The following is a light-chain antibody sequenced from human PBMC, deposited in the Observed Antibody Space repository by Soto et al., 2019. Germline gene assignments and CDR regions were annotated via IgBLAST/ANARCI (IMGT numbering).Light chain of an antibody. V-gene: IGKV3-20*01. CDR3: QQYGSSRLT. CDR1: QSVSSSY. J-gene: IGKJ4*01. CDR2: GAS. Sequence: IVLTQSPGTLSLSPGERATLYCRASQSVSSSYLAWYQQKPGQAPRLLIYGASSRATGIPDRFSGSGSGTDFTLTISRLEPEDFAVYYCQQYGSSRLTCGGGTKGDI.